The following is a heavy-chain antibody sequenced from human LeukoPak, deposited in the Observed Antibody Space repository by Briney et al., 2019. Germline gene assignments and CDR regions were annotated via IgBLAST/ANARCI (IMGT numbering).Heavy chain of an antibody. CDR2: TNAGNGNT. J-gene: IGHJ5*02. D-gene: IGHD6-13*01. CDR3: ARDIDRVFNWFDP. V-gene: IGHV1-3*01. CDR1: GYIFTNYA. Sequence: GASVKVSCKASGYIFTNYAMHWVRQAPGQRLEWMGWTNAGNGNTKNSQKFQGRVTITRDTSASTVYMELSSLRSEDTAVYYCARDIDRVFNWFDPWGQGTLVTVSS.